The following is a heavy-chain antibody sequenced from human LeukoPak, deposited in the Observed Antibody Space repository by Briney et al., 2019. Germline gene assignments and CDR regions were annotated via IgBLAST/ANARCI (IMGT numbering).Heavy chain of an antibody. CDR1: GFTFSSYW. Sequence: GGSLRLSCEASGFTFSSYWMHWVRQAPGKGLVWVSRINSDGSSTSYADSVKGRFTISRDNAKNTLYLQMNSLRAEDTAVYYCAHLLFSPYCGGDCYAATSDYWGQGTLVTVSS. J-gene: IGHJ4*02. CDR3: AHLLFSPYCGGDCYAATSDY. V-gene: IGHV3-74*01. CDR2: INSDGSST. D-gene: IGHD2-21*02.